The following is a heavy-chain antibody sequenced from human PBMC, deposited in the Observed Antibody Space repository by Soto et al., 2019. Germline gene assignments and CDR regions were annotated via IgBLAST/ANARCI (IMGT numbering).Heavy chain of an antibody. CDR2: ISGYNGNT. CDR1: GYTFSTYG. CDR3: ASATITMIRGVTYFYYGMDL. J-gene: IGHJ6*02. D-gene: IGHD3-10*01. V-gene: IGHV1-18*04. Sequence: ASVKVSCKASGYTFSTYGISWVRQAPGQGLEWMGWISGYNGNTNYAQKVQDRVTMTIDTSTSTAYMEVRSLRSDDTAVYYCASATITMIRGVTYFYYGMDLWGQGTTVPVSS.